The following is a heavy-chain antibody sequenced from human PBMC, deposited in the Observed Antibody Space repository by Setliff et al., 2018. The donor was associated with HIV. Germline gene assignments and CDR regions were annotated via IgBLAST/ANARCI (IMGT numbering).Heavy chain of an antibody. J-gene: IGHJ5*02. CDR2: IHHSGGT. CDR3: ARDFKRYNSPCRFDP. CDR1: YGSISGHY. D-gene: IGHD5-12*01. V-gene: IGHV4-59*11. Sequence: PSETLSLTCTVSYGSISGHYWTWIRQPPGKGLEWIGYIHHSGGTQYNPSLMSRLTMSVDPSKNQFSLSLSSVTAADTAVYYCARDFKRYNSPCRFDPWGPGTLVTVSS.